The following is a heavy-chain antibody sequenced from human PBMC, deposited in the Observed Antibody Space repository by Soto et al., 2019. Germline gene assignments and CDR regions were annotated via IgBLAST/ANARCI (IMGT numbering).Heavy chain of an antibody. CDR3: TRAAIKGELLDY. J-gene: IGHJ4*02. CDR1: GFTFNNYG. CDR2: IWHDGSNK. Sequence: QVQLVESGGGVVQPGRSLRLSCAASGFTFNNYGMHWVRQAPGKGLEWVALIWHDGSNKGYADSVKGRFTISRDNSKNTLNLQMNSLRDEDTAVYYCTRAAIKGELLDYWGQGTQVTVSS. V-gene: IGHV3-33*01. D-gene: IGHD1-26*01.